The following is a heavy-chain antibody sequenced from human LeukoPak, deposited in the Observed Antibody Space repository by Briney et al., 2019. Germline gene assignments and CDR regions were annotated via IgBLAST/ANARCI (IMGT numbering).Heavy chain of an antibody. CDR2: IYTNGRN. J-gene: IGHJ4*01. V-gene: IGHV4-4*09. D-gene: IGHD2-8*01. Sequence: PSETLSLTCSVSGASASSFQWSWIRQSPGKVLEWIGYIYTNGRNNSNPPPKSRVTMSLDTSKDQFALKLTSVSAADTAVYYCATSNYAKIVPFDHWGQGSLVTVSS. CDR3: ATSNYAKIVPFDH. CDR1: GASASSFQ.